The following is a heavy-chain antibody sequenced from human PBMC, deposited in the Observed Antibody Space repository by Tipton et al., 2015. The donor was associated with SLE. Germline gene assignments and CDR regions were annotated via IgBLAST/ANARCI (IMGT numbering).Heavy chain of an antibody. V-gene: IGHV1-46*02. CDR1: GYTFNNDY. CDR2: MNPSSGST. CDR3: ARASPTYYYDRNDWGI. D-gene: IGHD3-22*01. J-gene: IGHJ3*02. Sequence: QLVQSGAEVKKPGASVKVSCKASGYTFNNDYMHWVRQARGQGLEWMGMMNPSSGSTSYAQKFQGRVTMTTDTSTGTAYMEVRSLRSDDTAVYYCARASPTYYYDRNDWGIWGQGTMVTVSS.